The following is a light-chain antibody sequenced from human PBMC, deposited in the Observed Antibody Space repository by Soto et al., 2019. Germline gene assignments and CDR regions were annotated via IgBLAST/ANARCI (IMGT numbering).Light chain of an antibody. V-gene: IGKV1-9*01. CDR1: HDISTY. CDR3: QQYNSYPYT. J-gene: IGKJ5*01. CDR2: DAS. Sequence: IQLTQSPSLLSASVGDRVTITCRASHDISTYLAWYQQKPGKAPKLLIYDASSLESGVPSRFSGSGSGTEFTLTISNLQPDDFATYYCQQYNSYPYTFGQGTRLEIK.